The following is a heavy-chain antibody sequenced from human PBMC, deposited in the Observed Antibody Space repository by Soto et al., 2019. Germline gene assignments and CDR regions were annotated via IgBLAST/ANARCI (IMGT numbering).Heavy chain of an antibody. J-gene: IGHJ4*02. D-gene: IGHD4-17*01. V-gene: IGHV1-69*13. CDR3: ASGLPGYFDN. CDR1: GGTFSSYA. CDR2: IIPIFGTA. Sequence: GPPVKVSCKASGGTFSSYAISWVRQAPGQGLEWMGGIIPIFGTADYAQKFQGRVTITADESTSTAYMELSSLRSEDTAVYYCASGLPGYFDNVGQGSLVTF.